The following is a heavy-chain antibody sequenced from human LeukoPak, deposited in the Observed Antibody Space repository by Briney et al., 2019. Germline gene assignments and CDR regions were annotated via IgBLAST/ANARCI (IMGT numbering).Heavy chain of an antibody. CDR3: ARVISHYYYYYMDV. CDR1: GYTFTGYY. CDR2: INPNSGGT. D-gene: IGHD3-10*01. Sequence: ASVKVSCKASGYTFTGYYMHWVRQAPGQGLGWMGWINPNSGGTNYAQKFQGRVTMTRDTSISTAYMELSRLRSDDTAVYYCARVISHYYYYYMDVWGKGTTVTVSS. V-gene: IGHV1-2*02. J-gene: IGHJ6*03.